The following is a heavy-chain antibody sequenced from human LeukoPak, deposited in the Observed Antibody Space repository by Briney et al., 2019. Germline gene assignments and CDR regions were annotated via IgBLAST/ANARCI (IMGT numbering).Heavy chain of an antibody. CDR3: ARSVEEDIVVVPAAMAKYYYYGMDV. J-gene: IGHJ6*02. D-gene: IGHD2-2*01. CDR2: INPSGGST. Sequence: ASVKVSCKASGYTFTSYYMHWVRQAPGQGLEWMGIINPSGGSTSYAQKFQGRVTMTRDTSTSTVYMELSSPRSEDTAVYYCARSVEEDIVVVPAAMAKYYYYGMDVLGQGTTVTVSS. V-gene: IGHV1-46*01. CDR1: GYTFTSYY.